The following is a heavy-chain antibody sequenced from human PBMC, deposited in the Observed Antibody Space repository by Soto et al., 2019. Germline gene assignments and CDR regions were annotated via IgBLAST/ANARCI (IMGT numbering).Heavy chain of an antibody. CDR1: GGSISSGGYY. CDR3: ARLGAYYQSLGP. Sequence: SETLSLTCTVSGGSISSGGYYWSWIRQPPGKGLEWVGYIYYGGTTSYNPSLQSRVTISLETSKSQFSLRLTSVTAADTAVYYCARLGAYYQSLGPWGPGTLVSVSS. D-gene: IGHD3-22*01. J-gene: IGHJ5*02. CDR2: IYYGGTT. V-gene: IGHV4-61*08.